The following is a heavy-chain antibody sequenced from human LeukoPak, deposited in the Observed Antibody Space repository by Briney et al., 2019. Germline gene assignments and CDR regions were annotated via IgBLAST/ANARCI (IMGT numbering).Heavy chain of an antibody. J-gene: IGHJ4*02. CDR1: GFTFSTYS. CDR3: ARRYCSNTNCYAFDS. D-gene: IGHD2-2*01. V-gene: IGHV3-21*01. Sequence: PGGSLRLSCAASGFTFSTYSMNWVRQAPGKGLEWVSSIDRTGSYIYYADSVKGRLTISRDNAKNSLFLQMNSLRAEDTAVYYCARRYCSNTNCYAFDSWGREPWSPSRQ. CDR2: IDRTGSYI.